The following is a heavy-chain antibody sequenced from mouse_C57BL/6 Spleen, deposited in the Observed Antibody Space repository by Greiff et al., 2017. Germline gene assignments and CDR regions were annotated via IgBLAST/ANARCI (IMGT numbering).Heavy chain of an antibody. J-gene: IGHJ4*01. CDR2: ILPGSGST. D-gene: IGHD1-1*01. V-gene: IGHV1-9*01. Sequence: QVQLQQSGAELMKPGASVKLFCKATGYTFTGYWIEWVKQRPGHGLEWIGEILPGSGSTNYNEKFKGKATFTADTSSNTAYMQLSSLTTEDSAIYYCARTGITTVVATDAMDYWGQGTSVTVSS. CDR3: ARTGITTVVATDAMDY. CDR1: GYTFTGYW.